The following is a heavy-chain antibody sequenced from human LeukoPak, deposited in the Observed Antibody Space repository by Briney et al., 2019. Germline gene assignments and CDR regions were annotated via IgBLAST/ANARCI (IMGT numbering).Heavy chain of an antibody. CDR1: GYTFTGYY. V-gene: IGHV1-2*02. Sequence: ASVKVSCKTSGYTFTGYYMHWVRQAPGQELEWMGWINSNSGGTNYAQNFQGRVNVTRDTSLSTAYMELSRLRSEDTAVYYCARGYYDSSGYYFEYYFDYWGQGTLVTVSS. D-gene: IGHD3-22*01. CDR2: INSNSGGT. J-gene: IGHJ4*02. CDR3: ARGYYDSSGYYFEYYFDY.